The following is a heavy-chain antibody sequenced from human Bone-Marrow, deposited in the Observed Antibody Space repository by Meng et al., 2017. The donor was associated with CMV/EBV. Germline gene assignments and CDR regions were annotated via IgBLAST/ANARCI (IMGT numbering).Heavy chain of an antibody. D-gene: IGHD2-21*01. CDR1: GFTFSSYW. Sequence: GESLKISCAASGFTFSSYWMSWVRQAPGKGLEWVANIKQDGSEKYYVDSVKGRFTISRDNAKNSVYLQMNSLRGEDTAVYYCARAIEGIRETLDYGGQGKLVHVAS. V-gene: IGHV3-7*04. J-gene: IGHJ4*02. CDR3: ARAIEGIRETLDY. CDR2: IKQDGSEK.